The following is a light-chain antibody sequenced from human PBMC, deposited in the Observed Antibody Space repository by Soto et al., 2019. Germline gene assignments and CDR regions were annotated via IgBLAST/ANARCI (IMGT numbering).Light chain of an antibody. CDR3: QQSYSTPPA. CDR2: AAS. CDR1: QSISSY. V-gene: IGKV1-39*01. Sequence: DIPMTQSPSSLSASVGNRVTITCRASQSISSYLNWYQHKPGKAPKLLIFAASTLQSGVPSRLSGSGSGTDFTLTISSLQPEDFATYYCQQSYSTPPAFGQGTRLEIK. J-gene: IGKJ5*01.